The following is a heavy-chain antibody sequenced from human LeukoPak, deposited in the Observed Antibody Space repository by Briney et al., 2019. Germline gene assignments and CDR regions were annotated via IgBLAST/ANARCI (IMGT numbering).Heavy chain of an antibody. CDR2: IYPGDSDT. D-gene: IGHD3-16*01. CDR1: GYSFTSYW. V-gene: IGHV5-51*01. CDR3: ARHLWARNDAFDI. J-gene: IGHJ3*02. Sequence: GESLKISCKGSGYSFTSYWIGWVRQMPGKGLEWMGIIYPGDSDTRYSPSFQGQVTISADKSISTAYLQWSSLKASDTPMYYCARHLWARNDAFDIWGQGTMVTVSS.